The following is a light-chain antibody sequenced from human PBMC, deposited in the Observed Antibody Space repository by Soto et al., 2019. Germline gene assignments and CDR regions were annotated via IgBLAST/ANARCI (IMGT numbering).Light chain of an antibody. V-gene: IGLV2-23*02. CDR3: CSYGGSTTFYV. CDR2: EVK. CDR1: SRDVGSYDL. J-gene: IGLJ1*01. Sequence: QSALTQPASVSGSLGQSITIPCTGTSRDVGSYDLVSWYQQHPGKVPKFLIYEVKKRPSGVSDRFSGSKSGNTATLTISGLLAEDEADYYCCSYGGSTTFYVFGSGTKVTVL.